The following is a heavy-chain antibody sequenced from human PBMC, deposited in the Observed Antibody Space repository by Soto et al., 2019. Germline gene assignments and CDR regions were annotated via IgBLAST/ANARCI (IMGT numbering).Heavy chain of an antibody. V-gene: IGHV3-7*01. CDR2: IKQDGSEK. J-gene: IGHJ6*02. Sequence: EVQLVESGGGLVQPGGSLRLSCAASGFTFSSYWMSWVRQAPGKGLEWVANIKQDGSEKYCVDSVKGRFTISRDNAKNSLYLQMNSLRAEDTAVYYCARESTWAWHPNYYYYYGMDVWGQGTTVTVSS. CDR3: ARESTWAWHPNYYYYYGMDV. CDR1: GFTFSSYW. D-gene: IGHD3-16*01.